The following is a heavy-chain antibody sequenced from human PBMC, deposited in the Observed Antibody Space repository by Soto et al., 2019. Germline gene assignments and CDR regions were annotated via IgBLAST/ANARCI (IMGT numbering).Heavy chain of an antibody. Sequence: EVQLVESGGGLVQPGGSLRLSCAASGFTFSSYWMSWVRQAPGEGLEWVANIKQDGSEKYYVDSVKGRFNISRDNAKNSLSLQKNSPRAEDTAVYYCARVGFGYCSGGSCFQGFDSWGQGTLVTVSS. CDR3: ARVGFGYCSGGSCFQGFDS. CDR2: IKQDGSEK. J-gene: IGHJ4*02. V-gene: IGHV3-7*03. CDR1: GFTFSSYW. D-gene: IGHD2-15*01.